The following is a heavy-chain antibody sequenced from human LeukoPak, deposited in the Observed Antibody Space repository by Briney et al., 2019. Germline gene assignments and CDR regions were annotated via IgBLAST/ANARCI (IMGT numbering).Heavy chain of an antibody. J-gene: IGHJ4*02. Sequence: SETLSLTRAVYGGSFSGYYWSWIRQPPGKGLEWIGEINHSGSTNYNPSLKSRVTISVDTSKNQFSLKLSSVTAADTAVYYCARVRDTYYYDSSGQQFDYWGQGTLVTVSS. V-gene: IGHV4-34*01. CDR2: INHSGST. CDR1: GGSFSGYY. CDR3: ARVRDTYYYDSSGQQFDY. D-gene: IGHD3-22*01.